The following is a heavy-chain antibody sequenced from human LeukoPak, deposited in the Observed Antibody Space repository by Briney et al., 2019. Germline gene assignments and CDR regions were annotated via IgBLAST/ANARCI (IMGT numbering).Heavy chain of an antibody. Sequence: GGSLGLSCAAPGFTFSSYWMTWSRQAPGKGLEWVANIKQDGSEKYYVDSVKGRFTISRDNAKNSLFLQMNSLRVEDTAVYYCARTRWLDYWGQGTLVTVSS. J-gene: IGHJ4*02. CDR1: GFTFSSYW. CDR3: ARTRWLDY. CDR2: IKQDGSEK. V-gene: IGHV3-7*01. D-gene: IGHD2-15*01.